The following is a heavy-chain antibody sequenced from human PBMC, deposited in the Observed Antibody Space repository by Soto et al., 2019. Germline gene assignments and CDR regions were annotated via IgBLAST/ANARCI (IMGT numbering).Heavy chain of an antibody. V-gene: IGHV3-23*01. CDR1: GFTFSSYA. Sequence: GGSLRLSCVASGFTFSSYAMSWVRQALGKGLEWVSAITGDGGDTFHADSGRGRLTISRANYRNTLHLKMDSLRAEDVDLYSCAKGSASSSPYYFDYWRQRTLVTVSS. J-gene: IGHJ4*02. CDR3: AKGSASSSPYYFDY. CDR2: ITGDGGDT.